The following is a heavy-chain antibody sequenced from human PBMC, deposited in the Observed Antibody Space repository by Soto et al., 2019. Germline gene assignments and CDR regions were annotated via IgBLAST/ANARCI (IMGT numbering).Heavy chain of an antibody. CDR3: ARTQAVGDDDFDI. J-gene: IGHJ3*02. CDR1: GYRFTSYW. CDR2: IYPGDSDT. D-gene: IGHD3-3*01. Sequence: PGDSLKISCKGSGYRFTSYWIAWVRQMPGKGLEWMGIIYPGDSDTRYSPSFQGQVTISADKSISTAYLQWSSLKASDTAMYYCARTQAVGDDDFDIWGQGTMVTVSS. V-gene: IGHV5-51*01.